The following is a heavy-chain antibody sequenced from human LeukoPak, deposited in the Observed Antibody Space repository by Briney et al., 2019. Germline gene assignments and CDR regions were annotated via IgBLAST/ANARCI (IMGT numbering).Heavy chain of an antibody. CDR1: GFTFSTYA. Sequence: GGSLRLYCAASGFTFSTYAMSWVRQAPGKGLEWVSSISGSGGSTYYADSVEGRFIVSRDNSKNMLSLLLSSLRAEDTAVYYCAKRVGTWSSPFDYWGQGTLVTVSS. J-gene: IGHJ4*02. CDR2: ISGSGGST. CDR3: AKRVGTWSSPFDY. D-gene: IGHD1-26*01. V-gene: IGHV3-23*01.